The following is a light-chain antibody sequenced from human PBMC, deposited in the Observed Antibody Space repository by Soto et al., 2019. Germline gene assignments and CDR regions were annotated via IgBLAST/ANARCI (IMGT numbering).Light chain of an antibody. CDR2: GAS. CDR1: QSVSSSY. J-gene: IGKJ5*01. CDR3: QQYGSSRS. Sequence: IVLTLSPGALSLSPGERATLSCRARQSVSSSYLAWYQQKPGQAPRLLIYGASSRATGIPDRFSGSGSGTDFTLTISRLEPEDFAVYYCQQYGSSRSFGQGTRLEIK. V-gene: IGKV3-20*01.